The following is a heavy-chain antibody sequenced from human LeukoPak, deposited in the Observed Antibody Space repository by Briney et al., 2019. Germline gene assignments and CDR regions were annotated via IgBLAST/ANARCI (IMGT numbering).Heavy chain of an antibody. CDR1: GYTFTNYY. CDR3: ARRYCSSTSCNPYFFDY. V-gene: IGHV5-51*01. D-gene: IGHD2-2*01. CDR2: ISPGASDA. Sequence: GESLKISCKGAGYTFTNYYIGWVRQTPGKGLEWMGIISPGASDARYSPSFQGQVTISADKSISTAYLRWSSLKASDTAMYYCARRYCSSTSCNPYFFDYWGQGTLVTVSS. J-gene: IGHJ4*02.